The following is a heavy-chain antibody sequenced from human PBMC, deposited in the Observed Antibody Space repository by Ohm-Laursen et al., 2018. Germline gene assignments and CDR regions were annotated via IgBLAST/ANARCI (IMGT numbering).Heavy chain of an antibody. CDR3: AKGTSSRYDYGGNIDY. J-gene: IGHJ4*02. V-gene: IGHV3-43D*04. CDR2: ISWDGGST. CDR1: GFTFKANV. D-gene: IGHD4-23*01. Sequence: SLRLSCAASGFTFKANVMHWVRQTPGKGLEWVSLISWDGGSTYYADSVKGRFTISRDNTNDSLYLQMNSLRSEDTALYYCAKGTSSRYDYGGNIDYWGQGTLITVPS.